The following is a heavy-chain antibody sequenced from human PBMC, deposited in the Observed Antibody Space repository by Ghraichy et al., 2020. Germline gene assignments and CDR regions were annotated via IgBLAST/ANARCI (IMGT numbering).Heavy chain of an antibody. D-gene: IGHD3-16*01. Sequence: SQTLSLTCAVSGDSVSTNSAAWNWIRQSPSRGLEWLGRTYYRSKWYNDYAVAVKSLITINPDTSKNQFSLQLNSVTPEDTAVYYCAREGGGTDAFDIWGQGTMVTVSS. CDR1: GDSVSTNSAA. J-gene: IGHJ3*02. CDR2: TYYRSKWYN. CDR3: AREGGGTDAFDI. V-gene: IGHV6-1*01.